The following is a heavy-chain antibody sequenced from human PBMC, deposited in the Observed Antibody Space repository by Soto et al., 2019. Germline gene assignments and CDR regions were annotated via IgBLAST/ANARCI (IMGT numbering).Heavy chain of an antibody. CDR1: GLIFSNYR. CDR3: ARDTDGLHY. Sequence: EVQLVESGGGLVQPGGSLRLSCAASGLIFSNYRMHWFRQVPGKGLVWVSCISTDGSITNYADSVKGRFTVSRDNAKNTLYLQMNSLRAEDTAVYYCARDTDGLHYWGQGTMVTVSS. J-gene: IGHJ4*02. CDR2: ISTDGSIT. V-gene: IGHV3-74*01.